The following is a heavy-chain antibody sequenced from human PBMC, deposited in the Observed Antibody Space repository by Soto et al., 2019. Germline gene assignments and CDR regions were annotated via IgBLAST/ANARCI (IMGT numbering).Heavy chain of an antibody. Sequence: QVQLQQWGAGLLKPSETLSLTCAVYGGSFSGYYWSWIRQPPGKGLEWIGEINHSGSTNYNPSLKSRVTISVDTSKNKFSLKLSSVTAADTAVYYCARGGTIGPTIEGYYMDVWGKGTTVTVSS. J-gene: IGHJ6*03. CDR1: GGSFSGYY. CDR2: INHSGST. V-gene: IGHV4-34*01. CDR3: ARGGTIGPTIEGYYMDV. D-gene: IGHD3-3*01.